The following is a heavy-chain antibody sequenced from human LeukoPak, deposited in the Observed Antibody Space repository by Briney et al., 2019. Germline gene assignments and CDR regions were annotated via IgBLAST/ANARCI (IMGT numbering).Heavy chain of an antibody. J-gene: IGHJ4*02. CDR1: GYTFTDYY. CDR3: ARRAPDFYGYDY. V-gene: IGHV1-2*02. Sequence: SVKVSCKASGYTFTDYYIHWVRQAPGQGLEWMGWISPNSGGTYYAQNFQGRVTMTRDTSITTAYMELSRLRSDDTAVYYCARRAPDFYGYDYWGQGTLVTVSS. CDR2: ISPNSGGT. D-gene: IGHD3-3*01.